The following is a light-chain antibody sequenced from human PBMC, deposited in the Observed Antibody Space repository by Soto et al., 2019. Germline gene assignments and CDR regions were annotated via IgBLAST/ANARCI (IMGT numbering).Light chain of an antibody. V-gene: IGKV4-1*01. CDR2: WAS. J-gene: IGKJ2*01. CDR1: QSVLYNSNNKNY. Sequence: DIVMTQSPDSLPVALGERATINCKSSQSVLYNSNNKNYLAWYQQKPGQPPKLLIYWASTRESGVPDRLSGSGCVTDFTLTISTLQAEDVAVYYCQKYYSTPYTFGKGTKLEIK. CDR3: QKYYSTPYT.